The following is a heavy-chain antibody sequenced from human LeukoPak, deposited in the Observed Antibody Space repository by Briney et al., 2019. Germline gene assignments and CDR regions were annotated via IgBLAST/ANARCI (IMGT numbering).Heavy chain of an antibody. CDR1: GFTFSSYS. Sequence: GGSLRLSCAASGFTFSSYSMNWVRQAPGKGLEWVSSISSSSSYIYYADSLKGRFTISRHNAKKSVYLQMNSLRAEDTAVYYCARASSGWYFDYWGQGTLVTVSS. CDR3: ARASSGWYFDY. J-gene: IGHJ4*02. D-gene: IGHD6-19*01. CDR2: ISSSSSYI. V-gene: IGHV3-21*01.